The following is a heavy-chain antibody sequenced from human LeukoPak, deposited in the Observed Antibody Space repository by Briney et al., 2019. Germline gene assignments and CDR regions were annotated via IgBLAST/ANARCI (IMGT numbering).Heavy chain of an antibody. D-gene: IGHD6-6*01. V-gene: IGHV3-33*01. J-gene: IGHJ4*02. Sequence: GRSLRLSCAASGFTFSDYGIHWVRQAPGQGLGGVALIWYDGSKKYYADSVKGRFTISRDNTKNTLYLQLNSLRADDTAVYYCARAHSSSSTFDLWGQGTLVTVSS. CDR3: ARAHSSSSTFDL. CDR1: GFTFSDYG. CDR2: IWYDGSKK.